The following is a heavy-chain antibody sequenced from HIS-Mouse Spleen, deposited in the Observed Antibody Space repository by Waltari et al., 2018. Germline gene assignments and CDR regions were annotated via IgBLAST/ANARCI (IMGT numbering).Heavy chain of an antibody. CDR1: GFTFSSYW. V-gene: IGHV3-7*01. CDR3: ARERRGPGWFDP. J-gene: IGHJ5*02. D-gene: IGHD5-12*01. Sequence: VQLVESGGGVVQPGRSLRLSCAASGFTFSSYWMSWVRQAPGKGLEWVANIKKDGSGKYYVDSVKGRFTISRDNAKNSLYLQMNSLRAEDTAVYYCARERRGPGWFDPWGQGTLVTVSS. CDR2: IKKDGSGK.